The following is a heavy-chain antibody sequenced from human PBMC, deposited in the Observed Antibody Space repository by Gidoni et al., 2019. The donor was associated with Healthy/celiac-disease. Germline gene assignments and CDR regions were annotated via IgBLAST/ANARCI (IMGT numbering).Heavy chain of an antibody. D-gene: IGHD5-12*01. CDR2: IYYSGST. Sequence: QLQLQESGPGLVKPSETLSLTCTVSGGSISSSSYSWGWIRQPPGKGLEWIGSIYYSGSTYYNPSLKSRVTISVDTSKNQFSLKLSSVTAADTAVYYCAGEEGWLQLGDYWGQGTLVTVSS. J-gene: IGHJ4*02. V-gene: IGHV4-39*01. CDR3: AGEEGWLQLGDY. CDR1: GGSISSSSYS.